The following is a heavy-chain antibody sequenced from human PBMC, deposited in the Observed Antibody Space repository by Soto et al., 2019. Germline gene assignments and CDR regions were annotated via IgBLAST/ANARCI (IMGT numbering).Heavy chain of an antibody. J-gene: IGHJ4*02. CDR2: VYYSGST. CDR1: GGSVSNKTYY. CDR3: ARAVYYYGSGSYYIDY. D-gene: IGHD3-10*01. Sequence: SETLSLTCSVSGGSVSNKTYYWSWIRQPPGKRLEWIGYVYYSGSTNYNPSLKSRVTISVDTSKNQFSLKLSSVTAADTAVYYCARAVYYYGSGSYYIDYWGQGTLVTVSS. V-gene: IGHV4-61*01.